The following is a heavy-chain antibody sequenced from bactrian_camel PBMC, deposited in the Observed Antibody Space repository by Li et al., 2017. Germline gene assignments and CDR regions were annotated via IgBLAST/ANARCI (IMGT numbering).Heavy chain of an antibody. J-gene: IGHJ4*01. D-gene: IGHD2*01. V-gene: IGHV3S1*01. CDR3: AASFVPIPSAGYCYTSDY. Sequence: QLVESGGGSVQAGGSLTLSCAAGRYTYKRNCMGWFRQRPGKDREGLAVLWIGGATTTYADSVKGRFIISQDNAKNTVYLQMNSLKPEDPAMYYCAASFVPIPSAGYCYTSDYWGQGTQVTVS. CDR1: RYTYKRNC. CDR2: LWIGGATT.